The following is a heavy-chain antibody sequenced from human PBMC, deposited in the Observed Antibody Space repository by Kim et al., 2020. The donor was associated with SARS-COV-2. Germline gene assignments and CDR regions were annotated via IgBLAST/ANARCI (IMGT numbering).Heavy chain of an antibody. D-gene: IGHD3-10*01. V-gene: IGHV3-33*05. J-gene: IGHJ4*02. CDR2: ISYDGSNK. CDR3: ARGVGFGELSLDY. CDR1: GFTFSSYG. Sequence: GGSLRPSCAASGFTFSSYGMHWVRQAPGKGLEWVAVISYDGSNKYYADSVKGRFTISRDNSKNTLYLQMNSLRAEDTAVYYCARGVGFGELSLDYWGQGT.